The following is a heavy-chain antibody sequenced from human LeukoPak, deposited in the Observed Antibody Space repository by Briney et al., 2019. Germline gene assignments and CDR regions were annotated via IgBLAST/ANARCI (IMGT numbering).Heavy chain of an antibody. J-gene: IGHJ3*02. CDR1: GFTFSSYS. D-gene: IGHD6-19*01. V-gene: IGHV3-21*01. CDR2: ISSSSSYI. Sequence: GGSLRLSCAASGFTFSSYSMNWVRQAPGKGLEWVSSISSSSSYIYYADSVKGRFTISRDNANNSLYLQMNSLRAEDTAVYYCARAIAVADAFDIWGQGTMVTVSS. CDR3: ARAIAVADAFDI.